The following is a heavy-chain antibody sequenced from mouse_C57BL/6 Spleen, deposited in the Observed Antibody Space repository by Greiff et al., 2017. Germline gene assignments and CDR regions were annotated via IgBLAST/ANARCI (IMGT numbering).Heavy chain of an antibody. V-gene: IGHV1-50*01. CDR1: GYTFTSYW. J-gene: IGHJ1*03. Sequence: VQLQQSGAELVKPGASVKLSCKASGYTFTSYWMQWVKQRPGQGLEWIGEIDPSDSYTNYNQKFKGKATLTVDTSSSTAYMQLSSLTSEDSAVYYCARPGLYYYGSSHWYFDVWGTGTTVTVAS. D-gene: IGHD1-1*01. CDR3: ARPGLYYYGSSHWYFDV. CDR2: IDPSDSYT.